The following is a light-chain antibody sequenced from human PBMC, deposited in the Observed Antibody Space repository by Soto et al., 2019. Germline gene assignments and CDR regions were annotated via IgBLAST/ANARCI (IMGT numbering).Light chain of an antibody. Sequence: QSALTQPASVSGSPGQSIAISCTGTSSDVGGHNYVSWYQQHPGKAPKLMLYEVSNRPSGVSYRFSGSKSGNTASLTISGLQAEDEADYYCSSYTSSSTLVVFGGGTMVTVL. CDR2: EVS. V-gene: IGLV2-14*01. J-gene: IGLJ2*01. CDR3: SSYTSSSTLVV. CDR1: SSDVGGHNY.